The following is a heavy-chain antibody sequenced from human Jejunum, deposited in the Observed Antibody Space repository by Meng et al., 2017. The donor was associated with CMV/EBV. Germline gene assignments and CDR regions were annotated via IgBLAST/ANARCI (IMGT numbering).Heavy chain of an antibody. J-gene: IGHJ4*02. Sequence: GFTFSSYSINLGRQAPGQGLRWVSSISIRSSYIYYAASLKGRFTISRDNAKNSLYRQMNSLTAEDTAVYYCASGFESGYDSLPIKHWGQGTLVTVSS. CDR1: GFTFSSYS. V-gene: IGHV3-21*03. CDR2: ISIRSSYI. D-gene: IGHD5-12*01. CDR3: ASGFESGYDSLPIKH.